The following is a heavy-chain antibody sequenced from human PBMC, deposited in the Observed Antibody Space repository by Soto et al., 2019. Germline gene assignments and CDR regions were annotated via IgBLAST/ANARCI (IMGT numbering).Heavy chain of an antibody. CDR1: GYTVTDYF. D-gene: IGHD6-13*01. CDR2: INPKSGGT. V-gene: IGHV1-2*02. J-gene: IGHJ6*02. CDR3: AKAQFGSSTWYYYGMDV. Sequence: GASVKVSCKASGYTVTDYFMYWVRQAPGQGLEWMGWINPKSGGTNYAQKFQDRVTMARDTSINTAYMELSRLRSDDTAMYYCAKAQFGSSTWYYYGMDVWGQGTTVTVSS.